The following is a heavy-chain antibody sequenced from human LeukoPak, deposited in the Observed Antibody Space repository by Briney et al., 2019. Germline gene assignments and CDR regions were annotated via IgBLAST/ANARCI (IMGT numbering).Heavy chain of an antibody. CDR2: ISGSGGST. Sequence: GGSLRLSCAASGFTFSSYSMNWVRQAPGKGLEWVSAISGSGGSTYYADSVKGRFTISRDNSKNTLYLQMNSLRAEDTAVYYCAKIPSIAARPRFFQHWGQGTLVTVSS. V-gene: IGHV3-23*01. J-gene: IGHJ1*01. CDR3: AKIPSIAARPRFFQH. D-gene: IGHD6-6*01. CDR1: GFTFSSYS.